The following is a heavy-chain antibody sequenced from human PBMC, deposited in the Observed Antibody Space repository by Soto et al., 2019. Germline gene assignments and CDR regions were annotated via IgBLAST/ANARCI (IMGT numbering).Heavy chain of an antibody. Sequence: QVQLVESGGGVVQPGRSLRLSCAASGFTFSSYGMHWVRQAPGKGLEWVAVIWYDGSNKYYADSVKGRFTISRDNSKNTLYLQMNSLRAEDTAVYYCAPTGGVAPYWGQGTLVTVSS. V-gene: IGHV3-33*01. J-gene: IGHJ4*02. D-gene: IGHD2-15*01. CDR3: APTGGVAPY. CDR1: GFTFSSYG. CDR2: IWYDGSNK.